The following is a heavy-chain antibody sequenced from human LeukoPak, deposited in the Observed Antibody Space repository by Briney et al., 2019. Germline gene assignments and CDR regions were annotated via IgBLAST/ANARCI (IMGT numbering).Heavy chain of an antibody. CDR2: ISYDGSNK. J-gene: IGHJ4*02. V-gene: IGHV3-30*04. Sequence: GGSLRLSCAASGFTFSTYTTHWVRQAPGKGLEWVAVISYDGSNKFFADSVKGRFTISRVNSRNTVYLQMNSLRAEDTAVYYCARGFKAGLFDYWGQGTLVTVSS. CDR1: GFTFSTYT. D-gene: IGHD3/OR15-3a*01. CDR3: ARGFKAGLFDY.